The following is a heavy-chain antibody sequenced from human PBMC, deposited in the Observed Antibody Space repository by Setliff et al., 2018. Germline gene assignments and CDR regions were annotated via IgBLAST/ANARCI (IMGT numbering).Heavy chain of an antibody. CDR3: ARDRFYNSWSGTSITAPHDAFDI. V-gene: IGHV1-46*03. D-gene: IGHD3-3*01. J-gene: IGHJ3*02. CDR1: GYTLSKYY. Sequence: WASVKVSCKASGYTLSKYYMHWVRQAPGQGLEWMGIINPSGGLTKYAQKFQGRVTMTSDTSANTVYLEVSSLRSEDTAVYFCARDRFYNSWSGTSITAPHDAFDIWGQGTMVTVS. CDR2: INPSGGLT.